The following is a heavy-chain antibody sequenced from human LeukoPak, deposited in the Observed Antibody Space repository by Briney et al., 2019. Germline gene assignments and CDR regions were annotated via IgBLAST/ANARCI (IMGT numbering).Heavy chain of an antibody. CDR1: GDSFTAYY. V-gene: IGHV4-59*08. D-gene: IGHD3-10*01. CDR2: IFHSGST. Sequence: ASETLSLTCTVSGDSFTAYYWNWIRQPPGTGPEWLGHIFHSGSTSYNPTLKGRVTMSIDASKNQFSLSLRSVTAADTAVYYCVRRPVNFVGSGSPFDSWGQGTLVSVSS. J-gene: IGHJ4*02. CDR3: VRRPVNFVGSGSPFDS.